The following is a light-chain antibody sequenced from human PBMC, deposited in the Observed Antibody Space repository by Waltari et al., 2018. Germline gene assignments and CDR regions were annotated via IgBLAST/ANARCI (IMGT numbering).Light chain of an antibody. CDR3: AAWDDSLNGRV. Sequence: QSGLTQPPSASGTPGQRVTISCSGSSSNSGSHNVHWYQHLPGTAPKLLIYSNKPRPPGGPDRFSGSNTGPSAALAISGRQSEDEAVDYCAAWDDSLNGRVFGGGTKLTVV. J-gene: IGLJ2*01. V-gene: IGLV1-44*01. CDR1: SSNSGSHN. CDR2: SNK.